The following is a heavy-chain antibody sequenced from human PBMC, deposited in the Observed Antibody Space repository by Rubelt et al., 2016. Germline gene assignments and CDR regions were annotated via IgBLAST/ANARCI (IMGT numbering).Heavy chain of an antibody. D-gene: IGHD3-3*01. J-gene: IGHJ4*02. Sequence: SGGGLVKPGGSLRLSCAASGFSFSNAWMSWVRQAPGKGLEWVGRIKSKTDGGTTDYAAPVKGRFTISRDDSKNTLYLQMNSLKIEDTAVYYCTTDRRDYDFWSGYDDYWGQGTLVTVSS. CDR3: TTDRRDYDFWSGYDDY. CDR2: IKSKTDGGTT. V-gene: IGHV3-15*01. CDR1: GFSFSNAW.